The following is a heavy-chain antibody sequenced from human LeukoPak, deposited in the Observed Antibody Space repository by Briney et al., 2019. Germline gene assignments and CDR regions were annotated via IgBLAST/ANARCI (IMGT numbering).Heavy chain of an antibody. D-gene: IGHD3-22*01. CDR3: TTDPYYDSPFDAFDI. CDR2: IKSKTDGGTT. CDR1: GFTFSNAW. Sequence: PGGSLRLSCAASGFTFSNAWMSWVRQAPGKGLEWVGRIKSKTDGGTTDYAAPVKGRFTISRDDSKNTLYLQMNSLKTEDTAVYYCTTDPYYDSPFDAFDIWGQGTMVTVSS. V-gene: IGHV3-15*01. J-gene: IGHJ3*02.